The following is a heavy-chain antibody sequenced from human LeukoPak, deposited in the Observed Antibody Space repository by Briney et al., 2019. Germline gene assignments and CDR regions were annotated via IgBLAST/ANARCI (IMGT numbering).Heavy chain of an antibody. CDR3: ANHGVYSLGDAFDI. CDR2: IYYSGST. CDR1: GGSISSYY. V-gene: IGHV4-59*12. J-gene: IGHJ3*02. Sequence: SETLSLTCTVSGGSISSYYWSWIRQPPGKGLGWIGYIYYSGSTNYNPSLKSRVTIPVDTSKNQFSLKLSSVTAADTAVYYCANHGVYSLGDAFDIWGQGTMVTVSS. D-gene: IGHD4-17*01.